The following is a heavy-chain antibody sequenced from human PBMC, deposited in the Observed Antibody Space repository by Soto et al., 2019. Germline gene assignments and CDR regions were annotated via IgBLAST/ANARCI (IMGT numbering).Heavy chain of an antibody. CDR1: GYPLTGYY. V-gene: IGHV1-46*01. CDR2: TNPSGGST. CDR3: ARGLGKDRDV. D-gene: IGHD2-15*01. J-gene: IGHJ6*02. Sequence: SVKVSCKASGYPLTGYYMHLVRQAPGQGLEWMGITNPSGGSTSYAQKFQGRVTMTRNTSTSTVYMELSSLRSEDTAVYYCARGLGKDRDVWVQGTTVTVSS.